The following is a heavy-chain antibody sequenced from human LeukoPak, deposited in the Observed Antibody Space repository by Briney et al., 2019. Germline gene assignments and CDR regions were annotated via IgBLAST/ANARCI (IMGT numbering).Heavy chain of an antibody. Sequence: SETLSLTCNVSGGSISSYYWSWIRQPPGKGLEWIGYIYSSGSTNYSPSLKSRVTISVDTSKNQFSLKLSSVTAADTAVYYCARHEYNYGSGTYYYYGMDVWGQGTTVTVSS. CDR3: ARHEYNYGSGTYYYYGMDV. CDR1: GGSISSYY. CDR2: IYSSGST. J-gene: IGHJ6*02. V-gene: IGHV4-59*08. D-gene: IGHD3-10*01.